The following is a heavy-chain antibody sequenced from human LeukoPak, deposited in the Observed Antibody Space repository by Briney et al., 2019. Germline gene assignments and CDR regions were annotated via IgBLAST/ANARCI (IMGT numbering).Heavy chain of an antibody. CDR3: ASTYYKLYYFDY. V-gene: IGHV1-69*05. D-gene: IGHD3-10*01. Sequence: ASVKVSCKASGGTFSSYAISWVRQAPGQGLEWMGRIIPIFGTANYAQKFQGRVTITTDESTGTAYMELSSLRSEDTAVYYCASTYYKLYYFDYWGQGTLVTVSS. J-gene: IGHJ4*02. CDR1: GGTFSSYA. CDR2: IIPIFGTA.